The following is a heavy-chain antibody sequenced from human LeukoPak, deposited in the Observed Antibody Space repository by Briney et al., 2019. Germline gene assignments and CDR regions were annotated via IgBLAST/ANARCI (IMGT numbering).Heavy chain of an antibody. CDR2: IYTSGST. CDR3: ARKGISALAGAFAI. V-gene: IGHV4-4*07. Sequence: SETLSLTCTVSGGSISDYYWSWIRQPAGKGLEWIGRIYTSGSTNYNPSLKTRATVSVDTSKNQFSLKLSSVTAANTAVYYCARKGISALAGAFAIWGQGTMVTVSS. CDR1: GGSISDYY. D-gene: IGHD2-21*01. J-gene: IGHJ3*02.